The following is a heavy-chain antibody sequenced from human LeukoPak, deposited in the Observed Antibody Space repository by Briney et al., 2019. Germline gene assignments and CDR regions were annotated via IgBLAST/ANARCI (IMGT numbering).Heavy chain of an antibody. CDR3: ARGKGRFRVTSIFDY. J-gene: IGHJ4*02. CDR2: INRSGST. Sequence: SETLSLTCAVYGGSFSGYYWSWIRQPPGKGLEWIGEINRSGSTNYNPSLKSRVTISVDTSKNHFSLKLSSVNTADPAVYYYARGKGRFRVTSIFDYWGQGTLVTVSS. V-gene: IGHV4-34*01. CDR1: GGSFSGYY. D-gene: IGHD3-10*01.